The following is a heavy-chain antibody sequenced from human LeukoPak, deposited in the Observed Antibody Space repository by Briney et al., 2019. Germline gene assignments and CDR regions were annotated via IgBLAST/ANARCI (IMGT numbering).Heavy chain of an antibody. CDR2: IYHSGST. J-gene: IGHJ4*02. CDR1: GYSISTAYD. D-gene: IGHD1-7*01. CDR3: ARAPNWNYAQNYYFDY. V-gene: IGHV4-38-2*01. Sequence: SETLSLSCAVSGYSISTAYDWGWIRQPPGKGREWSGIIYHSGSTYYNPSLKSRVTISVDTSKNPFSMKLSTVTAADTSVYYCARAPNWNYAQNYYFDYWGQGTLVTVSS.